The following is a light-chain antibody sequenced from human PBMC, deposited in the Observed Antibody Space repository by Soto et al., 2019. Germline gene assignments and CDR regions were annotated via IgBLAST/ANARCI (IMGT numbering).Light chain of an antibody. J-gene: IGLJ2*01. CDR2: STN. CDR1: SSNIGSNT. V-gene: IGLV1-44*01. CDR3: EAWDDSLNGVV. Sequence: QSVLTQPPSASGTPGQRVTISCSGSSSNIGSNTVNWYQQLPGTAPKLLIYSTNQRPSGVPDRFSGSKSGTSASLAISGLQSEDETDYYCEAWDDSLNGVVFGGGTKLTVL.